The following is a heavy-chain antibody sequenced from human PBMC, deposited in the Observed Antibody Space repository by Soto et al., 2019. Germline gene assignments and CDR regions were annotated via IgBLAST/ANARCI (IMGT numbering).Heavy chain of an antibody. V-gene: IGHV4-38-2*01. Sequence: SETLSLTCAVSGYSISGGYYWGWIRQPPGKGLEWIGSIYHSGITYYNPSLKSRVTISVDTSKHQFSLKLSSVTAADTAVYYCARVWGSYRYFDYWGQGTLVTVSS. CDR1: GYSISGGYY. CDR3: ARVWGSYRYFDY. J-gene: IGHJ4*02. CDR2: IYHSGIT. D-gene: IGHD3-16*02.